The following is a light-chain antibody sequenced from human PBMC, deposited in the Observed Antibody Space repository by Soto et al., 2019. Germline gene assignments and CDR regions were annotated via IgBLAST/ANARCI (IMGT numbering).Light chain of an antibody. CDR1: SSDVGGYNY. CDR2: DVT. J-gene: IGLJ1*01. Sequence: QSALTQPRSVSGSPGQSVTISCTGTSSDVGGYNYVSWYQQHPGKAPKLMIYDVTKRPSGVPDRFSASKSGNTASLTISGLQVEDEADYYCCSYAGSDTFVFGTGTKLTVL. V-gene: IGLV2-11*01. CDR3: CSYAGSDTFV.